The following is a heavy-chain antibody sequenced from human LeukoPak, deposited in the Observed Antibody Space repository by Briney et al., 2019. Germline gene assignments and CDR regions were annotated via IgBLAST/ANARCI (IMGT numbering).Heavy chain of an antibody. Sequence: GGSLRLSCAASGFTFSSYGMHWVRQAPGKGLEWVAVIWYDGSNKYYADSVKGRFTISRDNSKNTLYLQMNSLRAEDTAVYYCARGQVVYDAFDIWGQGTMVTVSS. V-gene: IGHV3-33*01. J-gene: IGHJ3*02. CDR3: ARGQVVYDAFDI. CDR2: IWYDGSNK. CDR1: GFTFSSYG. D-gene: IGHD3-22*01.